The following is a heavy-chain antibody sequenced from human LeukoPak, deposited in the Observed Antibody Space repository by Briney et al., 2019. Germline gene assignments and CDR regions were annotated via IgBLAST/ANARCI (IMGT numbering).Heavy chain of an antibody. J-gene: IGHJ4*02. CDR3: AREGGPYRPLDY. CDR2: VHLSGRT. V-gene: IGHV4-4*02. CDR1: GGSISSTNW. Sequence: SETLSLTCGVSGGSISSTNWWSCVRQPPEERLGWIGEVHLSGRTNYNPSLESRFTMSVDMAENHISLKLTSVTAADTAVYYCAREGGPYRPLDYSGQGTLVTVSS.